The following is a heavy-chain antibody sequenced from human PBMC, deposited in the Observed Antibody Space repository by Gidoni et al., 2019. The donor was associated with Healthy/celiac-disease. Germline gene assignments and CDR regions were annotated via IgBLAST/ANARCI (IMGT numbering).Heavy chain of an antibody. D-gene: IGHD2-2*01. CDR3: ARDLIVVVPAAMDTVGAFDI. CDR2: INHSGST. CDR1: GGSFRGYY. Sequence: QVQLQQWGSGLLHPSETLSLTCAVYGGSFRGYYCSWFRQPPGKGLEWIGEINHSGSTNYNPSLKSRVTISVDTSKNQFSLKLSSVTAADTAVYYCARDLIVVVPAAMDTVGAFDIWGQGTMVTVSS. V-gene: IGHV4-34*01. J-gene: IGHJ3*02.